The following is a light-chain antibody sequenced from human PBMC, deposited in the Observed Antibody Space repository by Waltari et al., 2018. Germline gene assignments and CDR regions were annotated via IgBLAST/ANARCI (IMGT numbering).Light chain of an antibody. CDR1: TSAIGHYHL. Sequence: QSALPHPASVSGPPGHSITIPCTRTTSAIGHYHLTSWYQRHPNEAPKLLIHDVSDRPSGVSGRFSGSKSGTTASLTISGLQTEDEADYFCSSYTRDDIWLFGGGTRVTVL. J-gene: IGLJ3*02. CDR2: DVS. V-gene: IGLV2-14*03. CDR3: SSYTRDDIWL.